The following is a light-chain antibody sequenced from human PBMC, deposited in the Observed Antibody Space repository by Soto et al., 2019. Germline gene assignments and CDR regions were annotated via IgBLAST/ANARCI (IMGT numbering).Light chain of an antibody. CDR3: SSYAGSNNPYV. CDR2: EVT. V-gene: IGLV2-8*01. CDR1: SSDVGSYNR. J-gene: IGLJ1*01. Sequence: QSALTQPPSVSGSPGQSVTISCTGTSSDVGSYNRVSWYQQPPGTAPKLMIYEVTKRPLGVPDRFSGSKSGNTASLTVSGLQAEDEADYYCSSYAGSNNPYVFGTGTKVTVL.